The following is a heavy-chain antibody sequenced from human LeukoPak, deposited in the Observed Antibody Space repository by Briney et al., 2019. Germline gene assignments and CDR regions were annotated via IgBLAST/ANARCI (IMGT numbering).Heavy chain of an antibody. D-gene: IGHD1-1*01. J-gene: IGHJ6*03. CDR3: ARTTTLPYYYYYYMDV. V-gene: IGHV4-34*01. CDR2: INHSGST. CDR1: GGSFSGYY. Sequence: PETLSLTCAVYGGSFSGYYWSWIRQPPGKGLEWIGEINHSGSTNYNPSLKSRVTISVDTSKNQFSLKLSSVTAADTAVYYCARTTTLPYYYYYYMDVWGKGTTVTVSS.